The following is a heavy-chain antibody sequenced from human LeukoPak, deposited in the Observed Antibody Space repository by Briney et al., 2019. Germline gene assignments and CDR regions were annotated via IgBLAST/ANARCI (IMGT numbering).Heavy chain of an antibody. CDR3: AGTYCSSTSCYDYYYYYYYMDV. Sequence: SKTLSLTCTVSGGSISSYYWSWIRQPAGKGLEWIGRIYTSGSTNYNPSLKSRVTMSVDTSKNQFSLKLSSVTAADTAVYYCAGTYCSSTSCYDYYYYYYYMDVWGKGTTVTISS. V-gene: IGHV4-4*07. D-gene: IGHD2-2*01. CDR2: IYTSGST. CDR1: GGSISSYY. J-gene: IGHJ6*03.